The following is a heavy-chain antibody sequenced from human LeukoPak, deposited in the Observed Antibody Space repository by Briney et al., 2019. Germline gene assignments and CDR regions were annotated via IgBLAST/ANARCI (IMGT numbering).Heavy chain of an antibody. V-gene: IGHV1-18*01. D-gene: IGHD6-13*01. CDR3: ARGRVAAAGTYYYYYGMDV. J-gene: IGHJ6*02. CDR1: GYTFTSFG. CDR2: LSAYNGNT. Sequence: RASVKVSCKASGYTFTSFGITWVRQAPGQGLEWMGWLSAYNGNTNYAQKLQGRVTMTTDTSTSTAYMELRSLRSDDTAVYYCARGRVAAAGTYYYYYGMDVWGQGTTATVSS.